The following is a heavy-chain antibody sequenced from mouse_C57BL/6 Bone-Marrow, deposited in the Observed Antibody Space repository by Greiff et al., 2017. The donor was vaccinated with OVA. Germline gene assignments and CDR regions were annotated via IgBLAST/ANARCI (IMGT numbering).Heavy chain of an antibody. CDR2: IYPENGDT. V-gene: IGHV14-4*01. Sequence: EVQLQQSGAELVRPGASVKLSCTASGFNINDDYMHWVKQRPEQGLEWIGWIYPENGDTEYASKFQGKATITADTSSNTAYLQHSSLTSVDTAVYYCTTYYYGRSLAWFAYWGQETLVTVSA. CDR3: TTYYYGRSLAWFAY. J-gene: IGHJ3*01. D-gene: IGHD1-1*01. CDR1: GFNINDDY.